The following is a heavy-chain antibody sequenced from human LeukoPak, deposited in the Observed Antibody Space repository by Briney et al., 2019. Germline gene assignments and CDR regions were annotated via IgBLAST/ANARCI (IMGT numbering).Heavy chain of an antibody. CDR1: GFTFSSYG. J-gene: IGHJ4*02. Sequence: GGSLRLSCAASGFTFSSYGMHWVRQAPGKGLEWVAVIWYDGSNKYYADSVKGRFTISRDNSKNTLYLQMNSLRAEDTAVYYCAKGDIVVVPAANDYWGQGTLVTVSS. V-gene: IGHV3-33*06. CDR3: AKGDIVVVPAANDY. D-gene: IGHD2-2*01. CDR2: IWYDGSNK.